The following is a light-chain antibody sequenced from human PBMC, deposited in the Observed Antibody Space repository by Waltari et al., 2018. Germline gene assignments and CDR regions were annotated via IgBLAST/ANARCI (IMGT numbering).Light chain of an antibody. CDR3: QQRSNWPT. V-gene: IGKV3-11*01. CDR2: DAA. Sequence: EIVLTQSPATLSLSPGARATLSCRASQSVSSSLGWYQQKPGQAPRLLIYDAANRATGIPARFSGSGSGTDFTLTISSLEPEDFAVYYCQQRSNWPTFGGVTKVEIK. J-gene: IGKJ4*01. CDR1: QSVSSS.